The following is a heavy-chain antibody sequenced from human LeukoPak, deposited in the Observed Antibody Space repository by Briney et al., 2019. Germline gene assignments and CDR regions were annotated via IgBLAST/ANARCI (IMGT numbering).Heavy chain of an antibody. D-gene: IGHD6-13*01. Sequence: GGSLRLSCAASGFSFSSYSMTWVRQAPGKGLEWVSSISSSSSYIYYADSVKGRFTISRHNAENSLYLQRNSLRAEDTAVYYCVRDSSWFDYWGQGTLVPVSS. CDR2: ISSSSSYI. V-gene: IGHV3-21*01. CDR1: GFSFSSYS. CDR3: VRDSSWFDY. J-gene: IGHJ4*02.